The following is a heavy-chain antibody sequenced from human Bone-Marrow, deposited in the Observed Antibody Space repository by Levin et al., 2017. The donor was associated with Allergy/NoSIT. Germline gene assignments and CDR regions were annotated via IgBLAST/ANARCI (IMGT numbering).Heavy chain of an antibody. D-gene: IGHD1-1*01. CDR2: IGTVGET. V-gene: IGHV3-13*01. J-gene: IGHJ6*02. CDR1: GFTFSTYD. Sequence: GGSLRLSCAASGFTFSTYDMHWVRQITGKGLEWVSSIGTVGETDYPDSVKDRFTISREDAENTIYLQMDSLRAGDTAVYYCARQRKSVEPGGYDYYAMDVWGPGTTVTVSS. CDR3: ARQRKSVEPGGYDYYAMDV.